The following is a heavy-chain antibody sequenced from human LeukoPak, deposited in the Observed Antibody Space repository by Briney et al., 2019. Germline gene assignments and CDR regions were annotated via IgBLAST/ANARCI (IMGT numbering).Heavy chain of an antibody. CDR1: GGSISSGGYY. V-gene: IGHV4-30-2*01. J-gene: IGHJ5*02. D-gene: IGHD2-15*01. CDR3: ATQGGGSASGWFDP. CDR2: IYHSGST. Sequence: PSETLSLTCTVSGGSISSGGYYWSWIRQPPGKGLEWIGYIYHSGSTYYNPSLKSRVTISVDTSKNQFSLKLSSVTAADTAVYYCATQGGGSASGWFDPWGQGTLVTVSS.